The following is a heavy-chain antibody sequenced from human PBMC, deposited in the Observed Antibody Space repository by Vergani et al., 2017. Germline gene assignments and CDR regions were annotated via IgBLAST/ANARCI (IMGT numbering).Heavy chain of an antibody. CDR3: ARSHEYGDKGVFDY. CDR2: IWYDGSNK. V-gene: IGHV3-33*08. D-gene: IGHD4-17*01. CDR1: GFTFSSYA. Sequence: QVQLVESGGGVVQPGRSLRLSCAASGFTFSSYAMHWVRQAPGKGLEWVAVIWYDGSNKYYADSVKGRFTISRDNSKNTLYLQMNSLRAEDTAVYYCARSHEYGDKGVFDYWGQGTLVTVSS. J-gene: IGHJ4*02.